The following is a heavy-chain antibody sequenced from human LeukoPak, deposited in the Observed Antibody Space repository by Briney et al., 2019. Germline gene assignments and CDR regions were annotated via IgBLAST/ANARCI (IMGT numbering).Heavy chain of an antibody. D-gene: IGHD2-2*01. CDR1: GFTFSGYG. CDR3: AKPALPSQDAFDI. J-gene: IGHJ3*02. Sequence: GRSLRLSCAASGFTFSGYGMHWVRQAPGKGLEWVAVISYDGSNKYYADSVKGRFTISRDNSKNTLYLQMNSLRAEDTAVYYCAKPALPSQDAFDIWGQGTMVTVSS. CDR2: ISYDGSNK. V-gene: IGHV3-30*18.